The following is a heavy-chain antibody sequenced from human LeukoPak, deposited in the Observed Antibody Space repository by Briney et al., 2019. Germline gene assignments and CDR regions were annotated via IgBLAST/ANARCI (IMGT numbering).Heavy chain of an antibody. D-gene: IGHD3-16*01. CDR1: GFAVSSNY. V-gene: IGHV3-53*01. J-gene: IGHJ5*02. Sequence: GESLKISCAASGFAVSSNYMSWVRQAPGKGLEWVSVIYSGGSTYYADSVKGRFTISRDNSKNTLYLQMNSLRAEDTAVYYCARVRDYGWFDPWGQGTLVTVSS. CDR3: ARVRDYGWFDP. CDR2: IYSGGST.